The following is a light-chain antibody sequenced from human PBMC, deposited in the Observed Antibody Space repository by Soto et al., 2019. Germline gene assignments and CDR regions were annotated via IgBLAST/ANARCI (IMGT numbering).Light chain of an antibody. V-gene: IGKV3-20*01. J-gene: IGKJ4*01. Sequence: EIVLTQSPGTLSLSPGERATLSCRASQSVSSSYLAWYQQKPGQAPKLLIYDASSRATGIPDRFSGSGSGTDFTLTISRLEPEDFAVYYCQQDGSSPSFGGGTKGEI. CDR2: DAS. CDR3: QQDGSSPS. CDR1: QSVSSSY.